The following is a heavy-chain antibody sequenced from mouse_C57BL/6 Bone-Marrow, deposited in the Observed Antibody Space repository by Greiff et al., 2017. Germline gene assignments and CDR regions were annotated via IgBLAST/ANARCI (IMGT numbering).Heavy chain of an antibody. CDR2: IHPSDSDT. D-gene: IGHD3-2*02. Sequence: QVQLQQPGAELVKPGASVKVSCKASGYTFTSYWMHWVKQRPGQGLEWIGRIHPSDSDTNYNQKFKGKATLTVYKSSSTAYMQLSSLTSEDSAVYYCAMGQLRLSWFAYWGQGTLVTVSA. J-gene: IGHJ3*01. V-gene: IGHV1-74*01. CDR1: GYTFTSYW. CDR3: AMGQLRLSWFAY.